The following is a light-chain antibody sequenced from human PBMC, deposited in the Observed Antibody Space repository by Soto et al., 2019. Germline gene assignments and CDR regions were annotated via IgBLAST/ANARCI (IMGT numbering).Light chain of an antibody. V-gene: IGKV3-20*01. Sequence: ESMLTQSPGTLSLSPGERATLSCRASQSVSTRYLAWYQQKPGQAPRLRIYGASIRATGIPDRFSGSGSGTEFTLTISRLELEDVAVYYCHQFGSSPPAFTFGQGTKLEI. CDR1: QSVSTRY. J-gene: IGKJ2*01. CDR3: HQFGSSPPAFT. CDR2: GAS.